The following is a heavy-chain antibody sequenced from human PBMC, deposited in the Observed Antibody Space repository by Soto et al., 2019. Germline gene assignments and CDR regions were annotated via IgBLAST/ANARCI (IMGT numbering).Heavy chain of an antibody. CDR2: IYWDDDK. CDR1: GFSLSTSGVG. Sequence: SGPTLVNPTQTLTLTCTFSGFSLSTSGVGVGWIRQPPGKALEWLGIIYWDDDKRYRPSLKSRLTITKDTSKNQLVLTMTNMDPVDTATYYCAHLPWKQLWPRAPIVYWGQGTPVTVSS. D-gene: IGHD5-18*01. CDR3: AHLPWKQLWPRAPIVY. V-gene: IGHV2-5*02. J-gene: IGHJ4*02.